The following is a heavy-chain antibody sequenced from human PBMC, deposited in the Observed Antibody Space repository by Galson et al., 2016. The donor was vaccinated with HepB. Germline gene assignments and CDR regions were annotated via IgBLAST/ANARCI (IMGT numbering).Heavy chain of an antibody. CDR1: GFTFSTYV. CDR2: ISGSGGNT. J-gene: IGHJ4*02. Sequence: SLRLSCAASGFTFSTYVVTWVRQAPGKGPAWVSSISGSGGNTYYADSVKGRFTLSRDNSKDTVYLQMSSLRAEDTAIYFCAKGDDGFFDNGGYYYWAHYFDSWGQGTLVTVSS. CDR3: AKGDDGFFDNGGYYYWAHYFDS. V-gene: IGHV3-23*01. D-gene: IGHD3-22*01.